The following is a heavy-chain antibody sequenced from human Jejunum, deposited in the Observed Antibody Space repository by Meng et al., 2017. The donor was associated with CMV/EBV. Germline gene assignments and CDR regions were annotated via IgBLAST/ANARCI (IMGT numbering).Heavy chain of an antibody. CDR2: IGGHGTDT. Sequence: CPAPVVTFRSSCMLWVRQAPGRGPDWVSAIGGHGTDTYYADSVKGRFTISRDNSKNTLFLQMNSLRADDTAVYYCAKGGASNWYFDLWGRGTLVTVSS. D-gene: IGHD3-16*01. V-gene: IGHV3-23*01. CDR3: AKGGASNWYFDL. CDR1: VVTFRSSC. J-gene: IGHJ2*01.